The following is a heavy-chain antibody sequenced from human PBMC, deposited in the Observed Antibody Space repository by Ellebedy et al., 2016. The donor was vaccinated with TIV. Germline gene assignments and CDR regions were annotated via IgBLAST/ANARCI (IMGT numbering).Heavy chain of an antibody. CDR1: GYTFTGYY. CDR3: ARAPPNYDSSGYYYLDY. CDR2: INPNSGGT. J-gene: IGHJ4*02. V-gene: IGHV1-2*04. D-gene: IGHD3-22*01. Sequence: ASVKVSCKASGYTFTGYYMHWVRQAPGQGLEWMGWINPNSGGTNYAQKFQGWVTMTRDTSISTAYMELSRLRSDDTAVYYCARAPPNYDSSGYYYLDYWGQGTLVTVSS.